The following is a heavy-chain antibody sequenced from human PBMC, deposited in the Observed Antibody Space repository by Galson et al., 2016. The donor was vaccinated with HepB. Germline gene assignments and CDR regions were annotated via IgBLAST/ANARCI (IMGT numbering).Heavy chain of an antibody. CDR3: ARVNVFHFDY. V-gene: IGHV4-59*11. CDR1: GGSNSSHY. CDR2: MYYSGSS. J-gene: IGHJ4*02. D-gene: IGHD2/OR15-2a*01. Sequence: SETLSLTCSVSGGSNSSHYWTWIRQPPGKGMEWIGYMYYSGSSDPNPSLNSRVSMSLYSSKHQYALTLNSVTAADTAVYYCARVNVFHFDYWGQGTLVTVSS.